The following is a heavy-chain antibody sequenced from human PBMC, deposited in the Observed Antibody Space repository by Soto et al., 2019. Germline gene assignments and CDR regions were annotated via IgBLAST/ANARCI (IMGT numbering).Heavy chain of an antibody. CDR1: GLTFSNFR. J-gene: IGHJ4*02. Sequence: EVQLVESGGGLVQPGGSLRLSCAASGLTFSNFRMHWVRQAPGKGLVWVALISNDGRSTNHADSVKGRFTISRDNAKSTLYLQLNSLRAEDTAVYYCARDTAGLSYWGQGILVTVSS. D-gene: IGHD2-21*02. CDR3: ARDTAGLSY. V-gene: IGHV3-74*01. CDR2: ISNDGRST.